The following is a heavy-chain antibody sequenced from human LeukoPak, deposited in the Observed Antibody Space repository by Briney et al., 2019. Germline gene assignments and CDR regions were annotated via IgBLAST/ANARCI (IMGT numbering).Heavy chain of an antibody. D-gene: IGHD6-19*01. Sequence: PSETLSLTCTVSGGSISSSSYYWGWIRQPPGKGLEWIGSIYYSGSTYYNPSLKSRVTISVDTSKNQFSLKLSSVTAADTAVYYCARHPRIAVAGNVYFDYRGQGTLVTVSS. V-gene: IGHV4-39*01. CDR2: IYYSGST. CDR3: ARHPRIAVAGNVYFDY. J-gene: IGHJ4*02. CDR1: GGSISSSSYY.